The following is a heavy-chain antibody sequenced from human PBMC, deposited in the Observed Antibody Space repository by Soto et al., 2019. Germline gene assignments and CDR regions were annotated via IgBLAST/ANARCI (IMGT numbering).Heavy chain of an antibody. Sequence: GASVKVSCKASGYTFTSYNINWVRQAPGQGLEWVAGSTSNSGNSDYAQKFQGRLTVTRDTSISTAYMELSSLRSDDTAVYYCVSLGVFDHWGPGTLVTVSS. D-gene: IGHD3-3*01. CDR1: GYTFTSYN. CDR3: VSLGVFDH. V-gene: IGHV1-8*01. J-gene: IGHJ4*02. CDR2: STSNSGNS.